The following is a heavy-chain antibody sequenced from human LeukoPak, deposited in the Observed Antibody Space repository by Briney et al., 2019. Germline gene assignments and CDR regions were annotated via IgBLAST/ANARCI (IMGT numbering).Heavy chain of an antibody. CDR2: INPSAGST. J-gene: IGHJ4*02. V-gene: IGHV1-46*01. D-gene: IGHD6-13*01. CDR3: ARSRGHYFDY. CDR1: GYTFTGYY. Sequence: ASVKVSCKASGYTFTGYYMHWVRQAPGQGLGWMGMINPSAGSTTYAQNFQGRVTMSRDTSTSTVYMELSSLRSDDTAVYYCARSRGHYFDYWGQGTLVTVSS.